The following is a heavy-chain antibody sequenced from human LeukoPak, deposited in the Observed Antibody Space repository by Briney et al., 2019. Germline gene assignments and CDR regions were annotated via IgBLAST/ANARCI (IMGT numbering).Heavy chain of an antibody. CDR2: ISGRSSTI. CDR3: ARDRLTSGSYFFDY. V-gene: IGHV3-48*01. J-gene: IGHJ4*02. Sequence: PGGSLRLSCAASGFTFGVSWMSWVRQAPGKGLEWISYISGRSSTIYYADSVRGRFTISRDNAKNSMYLQMNSLRAEDTAVYYCARDRLTSGSYFFDYWGQGTLVTVSS. CDR1: GFTFGVSW. D-gene: IGHD1-26*01.